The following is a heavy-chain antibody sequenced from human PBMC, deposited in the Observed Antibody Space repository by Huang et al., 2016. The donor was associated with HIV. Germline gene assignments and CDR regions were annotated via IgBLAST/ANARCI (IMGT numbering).Heavy chain of an antibody. V-gene: IGHV3-30*18. Sequence: VQLVESGGGVVQPGRSLRLACAASGFSFSTYGLHWVRQAPGKGVGWVAGISYDGSNKYYAHSVKGRFTISRDTSENKVYLQMNSLRHEDTAVYYCAKDGADEEWDIDYWGQGTLVTVSS. D-gene: IGHD1-26*01. J-gene: IGHJ4*02. CDR3: AKDGADEEWDIDY. CDR1: GFSFSTYG. CDR2: ISYDGSNK.